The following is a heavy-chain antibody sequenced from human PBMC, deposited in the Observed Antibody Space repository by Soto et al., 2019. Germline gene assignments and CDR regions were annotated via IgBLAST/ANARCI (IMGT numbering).Heavy chain of an antibody. CDR1: GFTFSGSA. CDR3: TRGYGDYVRDY. V-gene: IGHV3-73*01. D-gene: IGHD4-17*01. Sequence: EVQLVESGGGLVQPGESLKLSCAVSGFTFSGSAMHWVRQASGKGLEWVGRIRSKANNYATAYAASVKGRFTISRDDSKNTAYLQMNSLTSEDTAVYYCTRGYGDYVRDYWGQGTLVTVSS. CDR2: IRSKANNYAT. J-gene: IGHJ4*02.